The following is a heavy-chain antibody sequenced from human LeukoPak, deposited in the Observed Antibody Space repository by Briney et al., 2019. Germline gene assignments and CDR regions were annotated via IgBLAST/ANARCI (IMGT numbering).Heavy chain of an antibody. Sequence: PGGSRRLSCAASGFSFSSHVMHWVRQAPGKGLEWVSGIIGSGGDTYYADSVKGRFTISRDNSKNTLNLQMNSLRAEDTALYYCAKDQNYESSGYYGGFDYWGQGTLVTVSS. J-gene: IGHJ4*02. CDR2: IIGSGGDT. D-gene: IGHD3-22*01. CDR1: GFSFSSHV. CDR3: AKDQNYESSGYYGGFDY. V-gene: IGHV3-23*01.